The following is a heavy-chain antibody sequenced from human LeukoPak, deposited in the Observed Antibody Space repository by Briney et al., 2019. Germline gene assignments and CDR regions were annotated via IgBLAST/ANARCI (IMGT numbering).Heavy chain of an antibody. V-gene: IGHV3-23*01. J-gene: IGHJ4*02. Sequence: GGSLSLSCAASGFTFSSYAMIWVPHAPGRGLEWVSAISGSGGRTYSADPVKGRFTVSRHNSKNTLYLQMTSLRAEDTAVYYCAKSPIVLRFLEWSQYFDYWGQGTLVTVSS. CDR1: GFTFSSYA. CDR3: AKSPIVLRFLEWSQYFDY. CDR2: ISGSGGRT. D-gene: IGHD3-3*01.